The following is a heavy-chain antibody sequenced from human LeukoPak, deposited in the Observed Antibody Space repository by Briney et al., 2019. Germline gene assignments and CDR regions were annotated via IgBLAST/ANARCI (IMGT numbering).Heavy chain of an antibody. Sequence: ASVKVSCKASGYTFTGYYMHWVRQAPGQGLEWMGWMNPNSGNTGYAQKFQGRVTMTRNTSISTAYMELSSLRSEDTAVYYCARAGLPLDYWGQGTLVTVSS. CDR1: GYTFTGYY. CDR2: MNPNSGNT. V-gene: IGHV1-8*02. CDR3: ARAGLPLDY. J-gene: IGHJ4*02.